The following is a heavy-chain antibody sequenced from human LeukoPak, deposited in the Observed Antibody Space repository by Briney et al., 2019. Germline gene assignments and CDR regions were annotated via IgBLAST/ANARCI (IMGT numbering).Heavy chain of an antibody. V-gene: IGHV1-2*02. D-gene: IGHD3-10*01. Sequence: ASVKVSCKASGYTFTAHYMHWVRQAPGQGLEWMGLINPNSGGTNYAQKFQGRVTMTRDTSITTAYMELSRLRSDDTAVYYCARGEGTMIRGVDWGQGTLVIVSS. J-gene: IGHJ4*02. CDR2: INPNSGGT. CDR1: GYTFTAHY. CDR3: ARGEGTMIRGVD.